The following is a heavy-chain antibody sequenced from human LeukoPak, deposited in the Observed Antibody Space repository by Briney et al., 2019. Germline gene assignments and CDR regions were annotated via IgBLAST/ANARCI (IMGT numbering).Heavy chain of an antibody. Sequence: ASVTVSFQSFGGTLSSYSISWGRPGPGQGPEWVGGIIPIFGTANYAQKFQGRVTITADESTSTAYMELSSLRSEDTAVYYCARDQEVGATTYFDYWGQGTLVTVSS. CDR3: ARDQEVGATTYFDY. D-gene: IGHD1-26*01. V-gene: IGHV1-69*01. CDR2: IIPIFGTA. CDR1: GGTLSSYS. J-gene: IGHJ4*02.